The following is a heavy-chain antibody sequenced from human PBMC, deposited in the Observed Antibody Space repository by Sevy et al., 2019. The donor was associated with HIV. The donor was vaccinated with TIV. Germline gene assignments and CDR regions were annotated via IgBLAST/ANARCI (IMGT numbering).Heavy chain of an antibody. D-gene: IGHD4-4*01. CDR3: ARDLPPSATTVAHFDN. Sequence: GGSLRLSCVASGFIFTNYAMHWVRQAPGKGLEWISYISNSGSALYYSDSVKGRFTISRDNAKNSLYLQMNSLRAEDTAVYYCARDLPPSATTVAHFDNWGQGTLVTVSS. CDR2: ISNSGSAL. CDR1: GFIFTNYA. J-gene: IGHJ4*02. V-gene: IGHV3-48*03.